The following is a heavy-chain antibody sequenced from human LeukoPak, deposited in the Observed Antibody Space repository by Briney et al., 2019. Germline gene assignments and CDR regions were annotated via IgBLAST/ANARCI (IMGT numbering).Heavy chain of an antibody. D-gene: IGHD3-3*01. J-gene: IGHJ4*02. CDR3: ATYYDFWSAYRSDY. Sequence: GGSLRLSCAAPGLTFSNYWMKWVRQPSGKGLEWVATINPDGSEKLYVDSVKGRFTISRDNAENSLYLQMNSLRAEDTAVYYCATYYDFWSAYRSDYWGQGTLVTVSS. CDR2: INPDGSEK. CDR1: GLTFSNYW. V-gene: IGHV3-7*01.